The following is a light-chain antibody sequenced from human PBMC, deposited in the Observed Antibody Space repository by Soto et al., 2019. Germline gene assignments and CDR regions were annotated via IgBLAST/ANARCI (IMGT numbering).Light chain of an antibody. CDR3: QKYNDAPRT. CDR1: QDISNY. CDR2: EAS. J-gene: IGKJ1*01. Sequence: QMTQSPSSLSASVGDRVTITCRASQDISNYLAWYQQKPGGAPKLLIYEASTLQSGVPSRFSGSGSGAYFTRTISSLQPEDVAIYYWQKYNDAPRTFGQGTRVEMK. V-gene: IGKV1-27*01.